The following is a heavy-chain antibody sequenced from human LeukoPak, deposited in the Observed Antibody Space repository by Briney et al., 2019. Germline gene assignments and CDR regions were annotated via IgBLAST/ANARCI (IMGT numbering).Heavy chain of an antibody. CDR1: GFTVSSNY. CDR3: AKEVVAARPFDY. V-gene: IGHV3-53*01. D-gene: IGHD2-15*01. CDR2: IYSGGST. Sequence: QSGGSLRLSCAASGFTVSSNYTSWVRQAPGKGLEWVSVIYSGGSTYYADSVKGRFTISRDNSKNTLYLQMNSLRAEDTAVYYCAKEVVAARPFDYWGQGTLVTVSS. J-gene: IGHJ4*02.